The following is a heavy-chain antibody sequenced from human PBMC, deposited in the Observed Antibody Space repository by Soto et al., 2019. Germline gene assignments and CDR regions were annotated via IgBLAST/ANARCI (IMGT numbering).Heavy chain of an antibody. CDR3: ARDFDSSGYYYRGNDY. Sequence: QVQLVQSGAEVKKPGASVKVSCKASGYTFTSYGISWVRQAPGQGLEWMGWISAYNGYTNYAQKLQGRVTMTTDTSTSTAYMELGSPRSDDTAVYYCARDFDSSGYYYRGNDYWGQGTLVTVSS. CDR2: ISAYNGYT. V-gene: IGHV1-18*01. J-gene: IGHJ4*02. CDR1: GYTFTSYG. D-gene: IGHD3-22*01.